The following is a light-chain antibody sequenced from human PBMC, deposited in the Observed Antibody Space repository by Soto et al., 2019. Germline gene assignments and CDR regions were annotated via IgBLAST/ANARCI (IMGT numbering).Light chain of an antibody. Sequence: QSALTQPAAVSGSPGQSITISCTGTISDVGSYNLVSWYQQHPGKAPKLMIYEGSKRPSGVSNRFSGSKSGNTASLTISGLQAEDEADYYCCSYAGTFYVFGTGTKLTVL. J-gene: IGLJ1*01. V-gene: IGLV2-23*01. CDR3: CSYAGTFYV. CDR1: ISDVGSYNL. CDR2: EGS.